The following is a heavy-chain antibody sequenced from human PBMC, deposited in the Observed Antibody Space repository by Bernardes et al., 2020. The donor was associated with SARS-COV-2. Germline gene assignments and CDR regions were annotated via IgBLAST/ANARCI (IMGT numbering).Heavy chain of an antibody. J-gene: IGHJ3*01. V-gene: IGHV5-51*01. CDR3: ATHSDSSERGAFDL. D-gene: IGHD6-6*01. CDR1: VYTITSHW. CDR2: IDPDDTET. Sequence: GAFLKTSYHDSVYTITSHWIAWVRQMPGKGLEWMGMIDPDDTETNSSPSFQGRVIISADKSSKTAYLQWTSMKASDTAMYYCATHSDSSERGAFDLWGQGTLVTVSS.